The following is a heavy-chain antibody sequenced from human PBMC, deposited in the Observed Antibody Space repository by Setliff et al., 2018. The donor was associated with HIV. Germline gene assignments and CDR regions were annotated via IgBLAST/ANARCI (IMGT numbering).Heavy chain of an antibody. CDR3: VTPSSWSSRLNF. D-gene: IGHD2-2*01. CDR2: TSHSGKT. Sequence: PSETLSLTCAVYGGPLSGHYWSWIRQPPGQGLEWIGETSHSGKTNYNPSLKSRVTISVDTSKNQFSLKLTSVTAADTAVYYCVTPSSWSSRLNFWGPGMLVTVSS. V-gene: IGHV4-34*01. CDR1: GGPLSGHY. J-gene: IGHJ4*02.